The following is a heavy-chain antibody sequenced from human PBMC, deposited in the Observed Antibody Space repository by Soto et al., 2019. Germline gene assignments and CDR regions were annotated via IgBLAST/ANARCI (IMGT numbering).Heavy chain of an antibody. D-gene: IGHD3-3*01. CDR1: GFTFSNAW. J-gene: IGHJ3*01. CDR3: TTDPRIFGGGIPGVS. CDR2: IKSKTDGGTT. V-gene: IGHV3-15*01. Sequence: GSLRLSCAAFGFTFSNAWMSWVRQAPGKGLEWVGRIKSKTDGGTTDYAAPVKGRFTISRDDSKNTLYLQINSLKPEDKAVYSCTTDPRIFGGGIPGVSWAQGTMVTFSS.